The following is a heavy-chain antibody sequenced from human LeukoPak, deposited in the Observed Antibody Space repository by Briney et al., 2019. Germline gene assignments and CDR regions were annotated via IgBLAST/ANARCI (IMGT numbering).Heavy chain of an antibody. V-gene: IGHV3-48*01. J-gene: IGHJ4*02. CDR3: AAVGAIWSSP. Sequence: GGSLRLSCAASGFTFSKFSMNWVRQAPGKGLEWVSFIERSSDTIYYADSVKGRFTISRDNAKNSLYLQMNSLRAEDTAVYHCAAVGAIWSSPWGQGTLVTVSS. D-gene: IGHD1-26*01. CDR2: IERSSDTI. CDR1: GFTFSKFS.